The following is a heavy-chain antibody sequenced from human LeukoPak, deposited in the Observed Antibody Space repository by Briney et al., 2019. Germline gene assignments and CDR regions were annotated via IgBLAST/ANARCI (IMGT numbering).Heavy chain of an antibody. D-gene: IGHD1-14*01. J-gene: IGHJ4*02. Sequence: GGSLRLSCAASGFTFSSYAMSWVRQAPGKGLEWVSAISGSGGSTYYADSVKGRFTISRDNSKNTLYLQMNSLRAEDTAVYYCAKDIKLLKPEPYYFDYWGQGTLVTVSS. CDR1: GFTFSSYA. CDR2: ISGSGGST. CDR3: AKDIKLLKPEPYYFDY. V-gene: IGHV3-23*01.